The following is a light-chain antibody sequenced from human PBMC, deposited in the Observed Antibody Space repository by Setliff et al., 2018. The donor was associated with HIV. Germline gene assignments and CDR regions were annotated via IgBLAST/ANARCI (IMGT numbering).Light chain of an antibody. CDR1: SSNIGRNT. Sequence: QSVLTQPPSASGNPGQRVIISCSGSSSNIGRNTVNWYQQLPGTAPQLLIYSNNQRPSGVPDRFSGSKSGTSASPAISGLQSEDEADYYCAAWEDSLDGRVVFGGGTKVTVL. J-gene: IGLJ2*01. CDR2: SNN. V-gene: IGLV1-44*01. CDR3: AAWEDSLDGRVV.